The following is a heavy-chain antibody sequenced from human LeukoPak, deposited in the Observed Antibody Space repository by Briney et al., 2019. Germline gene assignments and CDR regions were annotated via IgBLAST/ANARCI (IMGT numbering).Heavy chain of an antibody. V-gene: IGHV3-48*03. CDR1: GFTFSSYE. Sequence: GGSLRLSCAASGFTFSSYEMNWVRQAPGKGLEWVSYISSSGSTIYYADSVKGRFTISRDNAKNSLYLQMNSLRAEDTAFYYWARGEVVRQKDYYFDYGGQETRVTVSS. D-gene: IGHD3-16*01. CDR3: ARGEVVRQKDYYFDY. CDR2: ISSSGSTI. J-gene: IGHJ4*02.